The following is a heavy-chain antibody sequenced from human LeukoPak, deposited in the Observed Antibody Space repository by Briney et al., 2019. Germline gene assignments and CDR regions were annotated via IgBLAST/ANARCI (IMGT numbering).Heavy chain of an antibody. CDR3: ARGSVVVTAIGAFDI. CDR1: GFTVSDNY. Sequence: GGSLRLSCAASGFTVSDNYMSWVRQAPGKGLEWVSVIFSGGTTYYADSLKGRFTISRDNSKNTLYLQMNSLTAEDTAVYYCARGSVVVTAIGAFDIWGPGTMVTVSS. J-gene: IGHJ3*02. V-gene: IGHV3-53*01. CDR2: IFSGGTT. D-gene: IGHD2-21*02.